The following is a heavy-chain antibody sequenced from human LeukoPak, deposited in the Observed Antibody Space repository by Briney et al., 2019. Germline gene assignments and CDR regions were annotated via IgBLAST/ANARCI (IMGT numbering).Heavy chain of an antibody. Sequence: PGGSLRLSCAASGFTFSSYAMSWVCQAPGKGLEWVSAISGSGGSTYYADSVKGRFTISRDNSKNTLYLQMNSLRAEDTAVYYCAKMATYYDILTGYLDYWGQGTLVTVSS. CDR1: GFTFSSYA. CDR2: ISGSGGST. V-gene: IGHV3-23*01. CDR3: AKMATYYDILTGYLDY. D-gene: IGHD3-9*01. J-gene: IGHJ4*02.